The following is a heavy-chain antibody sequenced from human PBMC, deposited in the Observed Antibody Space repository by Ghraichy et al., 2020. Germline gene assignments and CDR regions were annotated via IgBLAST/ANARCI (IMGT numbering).Heavy chain of an antibody. J-gene: IGHJ4*02. CDR1: GFTFSNAW. D-gene: IGHD6-19*01. V-gene: IGHV3-15*01. CDR3: TTDRLGYSSGWYVVSPYYFDY. Sequence: GGSLRLSCAASGFTFSNAWMSWVRQAPGKGLEWVGRIKSKTDGGTTDYAAPVKGRFTISRDDSKNTLYLQMNSLKTEDTAVYYCTTDRLGYSSGWYVVSPYYFDYWGQGTLVTVSS. CDR2: IKSKTDGGTT.